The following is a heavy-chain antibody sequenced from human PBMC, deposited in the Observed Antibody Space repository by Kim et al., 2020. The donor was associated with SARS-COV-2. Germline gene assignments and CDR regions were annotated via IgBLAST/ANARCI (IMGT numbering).Heavy chain of an antibody. V-gene: IGHV3-74*01. J-gene: IGHJ6*02. CDR2: INRYGSST. D-gene: IGHD4-17*01. CDR1: GFTFSDYW. Sequence: GGSLRLSCAASGFTFSDYWMNWVRLAPGKGLVWVSRINRYGSSTNYADSVKGRFTISRDNAKNTLYLQVDRLRVEDTALYYCARGTVKDGLDVWGQGTT. CDR3: ARGTVKDGLDV.